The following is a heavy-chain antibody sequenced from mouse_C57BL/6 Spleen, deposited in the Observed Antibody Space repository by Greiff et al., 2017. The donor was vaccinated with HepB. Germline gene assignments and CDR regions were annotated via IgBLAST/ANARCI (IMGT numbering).Heavy chain of an antibody. V-gene: IGHV1-55*01. Sequence: QVQLQQPGAEPVKPGASVKMSCKASGYTFTSYWITWVKQRPGQGLEWIGDIYPGSGSTNYNEKFKSKATLTVDTSSSTAYMQLSSLTSEDSAVYYCARDYYYYGSSPFAYWGQGTLVTVSA. CDR2: IYPGSGST. D-gene: IGHD1-1*01. CDR3: ARDYYYYGSSPFAY. J-gene: IGHJ3*01. CDR1: GYTFTSYW.